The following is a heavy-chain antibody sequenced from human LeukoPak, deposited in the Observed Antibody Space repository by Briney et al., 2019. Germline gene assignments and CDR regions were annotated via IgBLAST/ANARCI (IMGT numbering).Heavy chain of an antibody. D-gene: IGHD1-26*01. CDR2: ISAYTGNT. J-gene: IGHJ4*02. CDR1: GYTFTTYR. Sequence: ASVKVSCKASGYTFTTYRISWVRQAPGQGLEWMGWISAYTGNTNYAQNLQGRVTMTTDTSTTTAYMELRSLTSDDKAVYYCARRIVGATGSDYWGQGTLVTVSS. V-gene: IGHV1-18*01. CDR3: ARRIVGATGSDY.